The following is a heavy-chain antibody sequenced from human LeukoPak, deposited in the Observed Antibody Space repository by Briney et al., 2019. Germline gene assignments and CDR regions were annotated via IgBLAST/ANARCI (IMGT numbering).Heavy chain of an antibody. CDR1: GFTFSSYA. CDR2: ISYDGSNK. CDR3: ARSDMGLSLDY. J-gene: IGHJ4*02. V-gene: IGHV3-30*04. Sequence: GGSLRLSCAASGFTFSSYAMHWVRQAPGKGLEWVAVISYDGSNKYYADSVKGRSTISRDNSKNTLYLQMNSLRAEDTAVYYCARSDMGLSLDYWGQGTLVTVSS. D-gene: IGHD3-16*02.